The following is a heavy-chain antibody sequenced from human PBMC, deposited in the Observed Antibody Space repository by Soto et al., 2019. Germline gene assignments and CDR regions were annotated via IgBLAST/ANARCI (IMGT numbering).Heavy chain of an antibody. J-gene: IGHJ4*02. V-gene: IGHV1-18*01. D-gene: IGHD1-1*01. CDR2: ISAHNGNT. CDR3: ARGRYGDY. CDR1: GYAFTTYG. Sequence: QVHLVQSGAEVKKPGASVKVSCKGSGYAFTTYGITWVRQAPGQGLEWMGWISAHNGNTNYAQKLQGRVTVTRDTATNTAYMELRSLRSDDTAVYYCARGRYGDYSGQGNLVTVYS.